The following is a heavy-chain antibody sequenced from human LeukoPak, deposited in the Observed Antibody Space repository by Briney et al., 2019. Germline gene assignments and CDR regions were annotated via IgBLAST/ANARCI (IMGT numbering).Heavy chain of an antibody. Sequence: SVKVSCKASGGTFSSYAISWVRQAPGQGLEWMGGIIPIFGTANYAQKFQGRVTITTDESTSTAYMELSRLRPEDTAVYYCAKPPGYNTKWFSGRFFDSWGQGTLVAVSS. CDR1: GGTFSSYA. CDR2: IIPIFGTA. CDR3: AKPPGYNTKWFSGRFFDS. V-gene: IGHV1-69*05. D-gene: IGHD3-10*01. J-gene: IGHJ4*02.